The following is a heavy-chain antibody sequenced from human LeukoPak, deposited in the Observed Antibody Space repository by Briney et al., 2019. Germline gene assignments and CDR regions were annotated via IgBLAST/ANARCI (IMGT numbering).Heavy chain of an antibody. Sequence: SVKVSCKASGGTFSSYAISWVRLAPGQGLEWMGRILPIFGIANYAQKFQGRVTITADKSTSTAYMELSSLRSEDTAVYYCASSSGSYGSGSYGYYGMDVWGQGTTVTVSS. D-gene: IGHD3-10*01. CDR2: ILPIFGIA. V-gene: IGHV1-69*04. CDR1: GGTFSSYA. CDR3: ASSSGSYGSGSYGYYGMDV. J-gene: IGHJ6*02.